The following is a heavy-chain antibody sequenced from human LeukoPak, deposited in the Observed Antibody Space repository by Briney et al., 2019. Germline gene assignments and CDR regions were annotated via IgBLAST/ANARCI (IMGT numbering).Heavy chain of an antibody. D-gene: IGHD3-3*01. V-gene: IGHV4-34*01. J-gene: IGHJ4*02. Sequence: SETLSLTCAVYGGSFSGYYWSWIRQPPGKGLEWIGEINHSGSTNYNPSLKSRVTISVDTSKNQFSLKLSSVTAADTAVYYCARGREMEWLSTDDFDYWGQGTLVTVSS. CDR3: ARGREMEWLSTDDFDY. CDR2: INHSGST. CDR1: GGSFSGYY.